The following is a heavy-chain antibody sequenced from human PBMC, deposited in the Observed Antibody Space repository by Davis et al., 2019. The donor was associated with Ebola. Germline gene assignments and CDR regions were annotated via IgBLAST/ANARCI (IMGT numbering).Heavy chain of an antibody. Sequence: SQTLSLTCTVSGGSVSSCSYYWSWIRQPPGKGLEWIWYIYYSGITNYNPSLKSRITISVDTSKNQFSLQLSSVTAADTAVYYCARVHYYYYYGMDVWGQGTTVTVSS. J-gene: IGHJ6*02. CDR3: ARVHYYYYYGMDV. V-gene: IGHV4-61*01. CDR2: IYYSGIT. CDR1: GGSVSSCSYY.